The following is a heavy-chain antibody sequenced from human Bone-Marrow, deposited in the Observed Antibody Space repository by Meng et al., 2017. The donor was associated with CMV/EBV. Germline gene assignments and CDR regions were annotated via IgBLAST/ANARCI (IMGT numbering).Heavy chain of an antibody. D-gene: IGHD3-16*01. V-gene: IGHV1-18*01. J-gene: IGHJ4*02. CDR1: GYSFTSYG. Sequence: QVPLFQSGATVKKPGATVKFSCKASGYSFTSYGISWVRQAPGQGLEWMGWISAYNGNTNYAQKLQGRVTMTTDTSTSTAYMELRSLRSDDTAVYYCAWGSDTYYFDYWGQGTLVTVSS. CDR2: ISAYNGNT. CDR3: AWGSDTYYFDY.